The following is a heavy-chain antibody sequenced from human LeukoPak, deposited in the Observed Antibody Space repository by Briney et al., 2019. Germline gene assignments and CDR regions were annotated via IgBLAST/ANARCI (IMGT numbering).Heavy chain of an antibody. CDR3: AKDYGDLYWYFDL. J-gene: IGHJ2*01. CDR1: GFTFSSYA. V-gene: IGHV3-23*01. D-gene: IGHD4-17*01. CDR2: ISGSGGST. Sequence: PGGSLRLSCAASGFTFSSYAMSWVRRAPGKGPEWVSAISGSGGSTYYADSVKGRFTISRDNSKNTLYLQMNSLRAEDTAVYYCAKDYGDLYWYFDLWGRGTLVTVSS.